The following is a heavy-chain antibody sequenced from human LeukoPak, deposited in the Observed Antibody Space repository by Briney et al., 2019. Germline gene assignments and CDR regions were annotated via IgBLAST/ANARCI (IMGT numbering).Heavy chain of an antibody. CDR3: ARSGYSSSWSWYYFDY. D-gene: IGHD6-13*01. Sequence: SVKVSCKASGGTFSSYAISWVRQATGQGLEWMGGIIPIFGTANYAQKFQGRVTITADESTSTAYMELSSLRSEDTAVYYCARSGYSSSWSWYYFDYWGQGTLVTVSS. V-gene: IGHV1-69*01. J-gene: IGHJ4*02. CDR2: IIPIFGTA. CDR1: GGTFSSYA.